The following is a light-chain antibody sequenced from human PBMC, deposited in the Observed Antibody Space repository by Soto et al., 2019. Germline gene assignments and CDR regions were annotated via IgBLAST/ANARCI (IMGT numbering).Light chain of an antibody. V-gene: IGKV3D-20*02. CDR1: QSVGDTY. J-gene: IGKJ5*01. CDR3: QQRSNWPSIT. CDR2: STS. Sequence: EIVLTQSPGTLSLTPGERATLSCRASQSVGDTYLAWYQQKPGQAPRLLMYSTSIRATGIPDRFSGSGSGTDFTLTISSLEPEDFAVYYCQQRSNWPSITFGQGTRLEIK.